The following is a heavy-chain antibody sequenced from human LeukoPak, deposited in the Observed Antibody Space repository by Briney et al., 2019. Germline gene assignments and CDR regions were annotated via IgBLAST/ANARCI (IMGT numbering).Heavy chain of an antibody. CDR2: INPNSGGT. Sequence: ASVKVSCKASGYTFTDYYIHWVRQAPGQGLEWMAWINPNSGGTYYAQNFHDRITLTRDTSISTAYMELSRLRSDDTAIYYCARADALYCSSTSCLFDYWGQGTLVTVSS. CDR1: GYTFTDYY. V-gene: IGHV1-2*02. CDR3: ARADALYCSSTSCLFDY. D-gene: IGHD2-2*01. J-gene: IGHJ4*02.